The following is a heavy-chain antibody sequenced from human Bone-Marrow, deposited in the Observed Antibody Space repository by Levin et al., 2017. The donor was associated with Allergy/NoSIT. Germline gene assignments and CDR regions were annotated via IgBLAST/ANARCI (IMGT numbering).Heavy chain of an antibody. D-gene: IGHD1-7*01. CDR3: GREMELQGRGNWFYP. CDR2: TYYSGTTS. Sequence: SETLSLTCTVSGDSINSKPLYWGWIRQPPGKGLEWIGNTYYSGTTSHYNPSLKRRVTISVDTSKNQFSLSLTSVTAADTAVYYCGREMELQGRGNWFYPWGQGILVTVSS. CDR1: GDSINSKPLY. V-gene: IGHV4-39*02. J-gene: IGHJ5*02.